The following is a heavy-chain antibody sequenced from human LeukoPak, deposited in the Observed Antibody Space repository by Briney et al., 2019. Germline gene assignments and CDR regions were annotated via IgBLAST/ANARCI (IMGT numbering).Heavy chain of an antibody. CDR1: GYSFTDYW. J-gene: IGHJ4*02. V-gene: IGHV5-51*01. Sequence: GESLKISCQTAGYSFTDYWIGWVRQMPGKGLEWMGIIYPGDSDTRYSPSFQGQVTISADKSISTAYLQWSSLKASDTAMYFCARLGRAGYSSSWYEYWGQGTLVTVSS. CDR3: ARLGRAGYSSSWYEY. CDR2: IYPGDSDT. D-gene: IGHD6-13*01.